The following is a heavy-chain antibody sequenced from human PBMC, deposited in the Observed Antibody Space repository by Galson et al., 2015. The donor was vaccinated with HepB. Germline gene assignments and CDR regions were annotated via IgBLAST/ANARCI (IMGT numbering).Heavy chain of an antibody. CDR3: ARMEGYSHYYGMDV. V-gene: IGHV2-26*01. CDR2: IFSNDEK. D-gene: IGHD5-18*01. Sequence: PALVKPTQTLTLTCTVFGFSLSDVRMGVSWIRQPPGKALEWLAHIFSNDEKFYSTSLKSRLTISQDTSKKQVVLTMTNVGPVDSATYYCARMEGYSHYYGMDVWGLGTTVTVSS. CDR1: GFSLSDVRMG. J-gene: IGHJ6*02.